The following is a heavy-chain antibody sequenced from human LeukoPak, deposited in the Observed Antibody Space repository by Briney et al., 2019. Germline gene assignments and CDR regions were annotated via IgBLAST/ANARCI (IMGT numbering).Heavy chain of an antibody. CDR3: ARVTVDYYFDY. CDR2: ISAYNGNT. V-gene: IGHV1-18*04. D-gene: IGHD2-15*01. J-gene: IGHJ4*02. Sequence: ASVKVSCKASGYTFTGYYMHWVRQAPGQGLEWMGWISAYNGNTNYAQKLQGRVTMTTDTSTSTAYMELRSLRSDDTAVYYCARVTVDYYFDYWGQGTLVTVSS. CDR1: GYTFTGYY.